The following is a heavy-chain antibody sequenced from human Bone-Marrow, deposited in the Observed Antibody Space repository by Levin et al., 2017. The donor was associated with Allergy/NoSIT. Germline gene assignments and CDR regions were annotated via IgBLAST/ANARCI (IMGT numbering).Heavy chain of an antibody. CDR1: GLPFDHFA. CDR3: AKGGHFSFYDY. D-gene: IGHD2/OR15-2a*01. Sequence: PGGSLRLSCVASGLPFDHFAMTWVRQAPGKGLEWVSTISGRGDSTFYADSVKGRFTISRDNSGNTLYLQMNSLSPDETAVYYCAKGGHFSFYDYWGQGTLVTVSP. V-gene: IGHV3-23*01. J-gene: IGHJ4*02. CDR2: ISGRGDST.